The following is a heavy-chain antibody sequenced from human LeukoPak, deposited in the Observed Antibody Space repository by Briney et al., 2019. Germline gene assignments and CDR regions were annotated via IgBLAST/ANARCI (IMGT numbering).Heavy chain of an antibody. D-gene: IGHD4-11*01. CDR1: GFTFSSYS. Sequence: PGGSLRLSCAASGFTFSSYSMNWVRQAPGKGLEWVSSITTSSSYIYYADLVKGRFTISRDNAKNSLYLQMNSLRAEDTAVYYCARDTGDYNNYSWYVDYWGQGTVVTVSS. J-gene: IGHJ4*02. CDR2: ITTSSSYI. V-gene: IGHV3-21*01. CDR3: ARDTGDYNNYSWYVDY.